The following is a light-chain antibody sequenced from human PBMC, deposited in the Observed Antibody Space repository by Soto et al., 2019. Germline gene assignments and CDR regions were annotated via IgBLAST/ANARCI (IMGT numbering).Light chain of an antibody. CDR2: GAS. V-gene: IGKV3-15*01. Sequence: EIVMTQSPATLSVSPGERATLSCRASQSVSSNLAWYQQKPGQAPRLLIYGASTRATGIPARFSGSGSGTXFXXXTXXLQSQDFAVYYCQQYNNWPGRTFGQGTQVEIQ. CDR3: QQYNNWPGRT. J-gene: IGKJ1*01. CDR1: QSVSSN.